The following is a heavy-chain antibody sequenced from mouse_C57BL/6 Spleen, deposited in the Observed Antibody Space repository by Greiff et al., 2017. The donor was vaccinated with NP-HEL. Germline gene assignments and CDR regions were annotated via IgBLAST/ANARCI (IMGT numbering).Heavy chain of an antibody. V-gene: IGHV3-6*01. CDR1: GYSITSGYY. Sequence: EVQLQQSGPGLVKPSQSLSLTCSVTGYSITSGYYWNWIRQFPGTKLEWMGYISYDGSNNYNPSLKNRISITRDTSKNQFFLKLNSVTTEDTATYYCASDYGYDSFAYWGQGTLVTVSA. D-gene: IGHD2-2*01. J-gene: IGHJ3*01. CDR3: ASDYGYDSFAY. CDR2: ISYDGSN.